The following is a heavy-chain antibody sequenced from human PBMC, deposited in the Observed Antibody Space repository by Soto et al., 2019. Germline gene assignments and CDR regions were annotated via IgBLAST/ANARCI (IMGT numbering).Heavy chain of an antibody. CDR3: ARSDGSRSSPCDY. V-gene: IGHV3-21*01. D-gene: IGHD6-6*01. J-gene: IGHJ4*02. CDR2: VSPIGDYV. CDR1: GFKFSSYS. Sequence: DVQLQESGGGLVNPGWSLRLSWAASGFKFSSYSINWVRQAQGKGLEWVSSVSPIGDYVYFADYVQGRFHVSRDNATNSLYLYMNSLRAENTAVYYCARSDGSRSSPCDYWGEGTMITVSS.